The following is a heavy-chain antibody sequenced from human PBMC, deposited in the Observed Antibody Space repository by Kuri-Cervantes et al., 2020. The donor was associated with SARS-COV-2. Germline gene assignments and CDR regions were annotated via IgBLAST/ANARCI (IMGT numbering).Heavy chain of an antibody. Sequence: SETLSLTCTVSGGSISSGDHYWSWIRQPPGKGLEWIGYIYYSGSANYNPSLKSRVTISVDTAKNHFSLKLNSVTAADTAVYYCARGGLELQPGYFRHWGQGTLVTVSS. CDR3: ARGGLELQPGYFRH. CDR2: IYYSGSA. D-gene: IGHD1-7*01. V-gene: IGHV4-61*08. CDR1: GGSISSGDHY. J-gene: IGHJ1*01.